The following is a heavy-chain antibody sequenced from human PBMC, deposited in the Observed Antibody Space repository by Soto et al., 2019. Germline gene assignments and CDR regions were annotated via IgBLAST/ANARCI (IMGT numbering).Heavy chain of an antibody. V-gene: IGHV3-15*01. CDR2: IKSKTDGGTT. D-gene: IGHD5-12*01. CDR1: GFTFINAW. CDR3: TTTVIYSGYDWVFDY. J-gene: IGHJ4*02. Sequence: EVPLVESGGGLVQPGGSLRLSCAASGFTFINAWMNWVRQAPGKGLEWVGRIKSKTDGGTTDYAAPVKGRFTISRDDSKNTLYLQMNSLKTEDTAVYYCTTTVIYSGYDWVFDYWGQGTLVTVSS.